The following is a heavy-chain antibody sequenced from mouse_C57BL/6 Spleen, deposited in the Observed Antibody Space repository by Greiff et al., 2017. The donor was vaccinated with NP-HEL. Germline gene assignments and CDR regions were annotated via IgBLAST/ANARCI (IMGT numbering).Heavy chain of an antibody. D-gene: IGHD2-4*01. V-gene: IGHV5-6*02. J-gene: IGHJ4*01. CDR3: ARQKDYYDYDGYYAMDY. CDR2: ISSGGSYT. CDR1: GFTFSSYG. Sequence: DVMLVESGGDLVKPGGSLKLSCAASGFTFSSYGMSWVRQTPDKRLEWVATISSGGSYTYYPDSVKGRFTISRDNAKNTLYLQMSSLKSEDTAMYYCARQKDYYDYDGYYAMDYWGQGTSVTVSS.